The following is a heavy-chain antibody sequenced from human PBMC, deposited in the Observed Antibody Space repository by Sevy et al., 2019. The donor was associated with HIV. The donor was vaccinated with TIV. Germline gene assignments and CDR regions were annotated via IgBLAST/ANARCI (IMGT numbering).Heavy chain of an antibody. CDR3: AREGCTQPHDY. CDR2: FSFGCGRI. CDR1: GFTFAKYS. Sequence: GGYLRLSCAASGFTFAKYSMSWLRQAPGKGLEWVSTFSFGCGRINYADSVKGRFTISRYDSKNTLYLQMNSLRAEDTATYFCAREGCTQPHDYWGQGTLVTVSS. J-gene: IGHJ4*02. V-gene: IGHV3-23*01.